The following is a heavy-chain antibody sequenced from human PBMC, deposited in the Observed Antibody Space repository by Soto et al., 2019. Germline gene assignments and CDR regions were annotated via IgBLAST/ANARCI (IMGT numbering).Heavy chain of an antibody. D-gene: IGHD5-18*01. V-gene: IGHV1-18*04. Sequence: QVQLVQSGAEVKKPGASVKVSCKDSGYTFTSYGISWVRQAPGQGLEGVGWISAYNGNTNYAQKLQGRVTMTTDTSTSTAYMELRSLRSDDTAVYYCAGYNHPWYYYGMDVWGQGTTVTVSS. CDR1: GYTFTSYG. CDR2: ISAYNGNT. CDR3: AGYNHPWYYYGMDV. J-gene: IGHJ6*02.